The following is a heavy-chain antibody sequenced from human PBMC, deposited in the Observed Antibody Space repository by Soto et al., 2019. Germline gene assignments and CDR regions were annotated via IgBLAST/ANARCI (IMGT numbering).Heavy chain of an antibody. Sequence: GGSLRLSCAASGFTFSSYGMHWVRQAPGKGLEWVAVISYDGSNKYYADSVKGRLTISRDNSKNTLYLQMNSLRAEDTAVYYCAKDWRRYCSSTSCYGNYFDYWGQGTLVTVSS. V-gene: IGHV3-30*18. CDR3: AKDWRRYCSSTSCYGNYFDY. CDR2: ISYDGSNK. D-gene: IGHD2-2*01. J-gene: IGHJ4*02. CDR1: GFTFSSYG.